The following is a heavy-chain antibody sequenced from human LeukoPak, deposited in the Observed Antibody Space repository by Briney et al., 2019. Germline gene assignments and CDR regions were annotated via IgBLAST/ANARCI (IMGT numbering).Heavy chain of an antibody. V-gene: IGHV3-9*03. J-gene: IGHJ3*02. D-gene: IGHD5-24*01. CDR3: AKDKSGDGAFDI. Sequence: GRSLRLSCAASGFTFDDYAMHWVRQAPGKGLEWVSGISWNSGSINYADSVKGRFTISRDNAKNSLYLQMNSLRAEDMALYYCAKDKSGDGAFDIWGQGTMVTVSS. CDR2: ISWNSGSI. CDR1: GFTFDDYA.